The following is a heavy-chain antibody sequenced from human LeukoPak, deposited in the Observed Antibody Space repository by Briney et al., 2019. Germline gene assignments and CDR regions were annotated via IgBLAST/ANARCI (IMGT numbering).Heavy chain of an antibody. J-gene: IGHJ4*02. CDR3: ARASDYYDSSGYYTFFDY. CDR1: GFTFSNYW. CDR2: IGTAGDT. Sequence: PGGSLRLSCAASGFTFSNYWMSWVRQAPGKGLEWVSAIGTAGDTYYPGSVKGRFTISRENAKNSLYLQMNSLRAGDTAVYYCARASDYYDSSGYYTFFDYWGQGTLVTVSS. V-gene: IGHV3-13*01. D-gene: IGHD3-22*01.